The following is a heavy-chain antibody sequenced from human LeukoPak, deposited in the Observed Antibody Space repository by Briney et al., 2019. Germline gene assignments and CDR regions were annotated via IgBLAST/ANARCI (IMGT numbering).Heavy chain of an antibody. Sequence: GESLKISCKGSGYSFTSYWIGWVRQMPGKGLEWMGIIYPGDSDTRYSPSFQGQVTISADKSISTAYLQRSSLKASDTAMYYCARHPVSEYYYDSSGYFHWGQGTLVTVSS. CDR3: ARHPVSEYYYDSSGYFH. J-gene: IGHJ4*02. D-gene: IGHD3-22*01. V-gene: IGHV5-51*01. CDR1: GYSFTSYW. CDR2: IYPGDSDT.